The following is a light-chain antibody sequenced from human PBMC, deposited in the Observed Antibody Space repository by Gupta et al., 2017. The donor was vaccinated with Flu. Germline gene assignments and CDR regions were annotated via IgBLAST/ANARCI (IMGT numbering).Light chain of an antibody. J-gene: IGKJ2*01. CDR1: QSISSY. CDR3: QQSNALPHT. Sequence: PSSLSASVGDRVTIACRASQSISSYLNWYQQKPGKAPKLLIYSASKVQSGVPSRFSGSGSGTDFTLTISRRQHEDFATYYCQQSNALPHTFGQGTNLEIK. CDR2: SAS. V-gene: IGKV1-39*01.